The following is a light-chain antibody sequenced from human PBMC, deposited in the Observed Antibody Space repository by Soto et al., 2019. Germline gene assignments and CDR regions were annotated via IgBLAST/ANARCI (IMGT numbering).Light chain of an antibody. Sequence: DIQMTQSPSTLSASLGDRVTITCLSCHTISNWLAWYQQLPGIAPKVLIYDASTLDGGVPSMFSGRRSGTDFTLTISSLQPSDFPTYYCQQYNTYPLTFGGGTKVDI. CDR2: DAS. J-gene: IGKJ4*01. CDR1: HTISNW. CDR3: QQYNTYPLT. V-gene: IGKV1-5*01.